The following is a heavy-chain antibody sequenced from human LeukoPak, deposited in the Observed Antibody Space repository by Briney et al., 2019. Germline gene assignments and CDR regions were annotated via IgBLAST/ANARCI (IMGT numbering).Heavy chain of an antibody. CDR3: ARAAYCYDSSGELDY. V-gene: IGHV1-3*01. D-gene: IGHD3-22*01. CDR2: INAGNGNT. Sequence: ASVKVSCKASGYTFTSYAMHWVRQAPGQRLEWMGWINAGNGNTKYSQKFQGRVTITRDTSASTAYMELSSLRSEDTAVYYCARAAYCYDSSGELDYWGQGTLVTVSS. J-gene: IGHJ4*02. CDR1: GYTFTSYA.